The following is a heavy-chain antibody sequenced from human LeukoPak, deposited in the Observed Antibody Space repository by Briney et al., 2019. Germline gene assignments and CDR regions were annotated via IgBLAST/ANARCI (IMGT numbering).Heavy chain of an antibody. Sequence: VASVKASCKASGYIFTSYGISWVRQAPGQGLEWMGWISAYNGNTNYAQKLQGRVTMTTDTSTSTAYMELRSLRSDDTAVYYCARDTAKVLAVAAWGYFDYWGQGALVTVSS. D-gene: IGHD6-19*01. CDR1: GYIFTSYG. J-gene: IGHJ4*02. V-gene: IGHV1-18*04. CDR3: ARDTAKVLAVAAWGYFDY. CDR2: ISAYNGNT.